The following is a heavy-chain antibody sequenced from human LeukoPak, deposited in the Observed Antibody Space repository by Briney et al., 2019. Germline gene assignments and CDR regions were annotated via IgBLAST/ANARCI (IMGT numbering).Heavy chain of an antibody. Sequence: PSETLSLTCTVSGDSISSSSYYWGWIRQPPGKGLEWIGSIYYSGSTYYNPSLKSRVTISVDTSKNQFSLKLSSVTAADTAVYYCARDLGGQQLEADYWGQGTLVTVSS. CDR3: ARDLGGQQLEADY. CDR2: IYYSGST. V-gene: IGHV4-39*07. D-gene: IGHD6-13*01. CDR1: GDSISSSSYY. J-gene: IGHJ4*02.